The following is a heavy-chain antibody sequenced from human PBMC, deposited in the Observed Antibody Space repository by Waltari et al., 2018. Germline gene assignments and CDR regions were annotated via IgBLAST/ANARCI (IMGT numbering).Heavy chain of an antibody. J-gene: IGHJ4*02. CDR3: AKKGNSGSYRYFDY. CDR2: ISGSGGST. CDR1: RFHFRSYA. Sequence: EVQLVASGGGLVQPGGSLRLSCAASRFHFRSYAMSWVRQAPGKGLEWVSAISGSGGSTYYADSVKSRFTISRDNSKNTLYLQMNSLRAEDTAGYYCAKKGNSGSYRYFDYWGQGTLVTVSS. V-gene: IGHV3-23*04. D-gene: IGHD1-26*01.